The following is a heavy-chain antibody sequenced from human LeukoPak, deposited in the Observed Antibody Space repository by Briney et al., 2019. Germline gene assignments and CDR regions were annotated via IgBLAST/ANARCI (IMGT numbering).Heavy chain of an antibody. CDR2: IYHDGST. Sequence: SETLSLTCTVSGYSLSSDYYWGWIRQPPGEGLEWTATIYHDGSTYYNPSLKGRVIISLDTSKNQFSLTLTYVTAADTAVYYCARLGVIGRTFDYWGQGTLVTVSS. D-gene: IGHD1-14*01. CDR3: ARLGVIGRTFDY. CDR1: GYSLSSDYY. J-gene: IGHJ4*02. V-gene: IGHV4-38-2*02.